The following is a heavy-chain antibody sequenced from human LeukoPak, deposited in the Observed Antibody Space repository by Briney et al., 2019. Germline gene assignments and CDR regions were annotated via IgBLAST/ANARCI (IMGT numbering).Heavy chain of an antibody. CDR3: ARLDILVVTSKFFDY. CDR1: GGSISSYY. D-gene: IGHD3-10*01. CDR2: IYTSGST. V-gene: IGHV4-4*07. J-gene: IGHJ4*02. Sequence: SETLSLTCTVSGGSISSYYWSWIRQPAGKGLEWIGRIYTSGSTNYNPSLKSRVTMSVDTSKNQFSLNLSSVTAADTAVYYCARLDILVVTSKFFDYWGQGTLVTVSS.